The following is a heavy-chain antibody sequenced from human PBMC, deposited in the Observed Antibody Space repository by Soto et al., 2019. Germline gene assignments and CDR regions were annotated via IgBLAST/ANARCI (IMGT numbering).Heavy chain of an antibody. V-gene: IGHV4-38-2*01. CDR1: GFSISSDYY. CDR3: ARGVGTTNYFDF. J-gene: IGHJ4*02. Sequence: PSETLSLTCGVSGFSISSDYYWGWILQPPGKGLEWIGSIYHSGSTYYSPSPKSRVTISVDTSKNQFSLKLTSVTAADTAVYYCARGVGTTNYFDFWGQGTLVTVSS. CDR2: IYHSGST. D-gene: IGHD1-7*01.